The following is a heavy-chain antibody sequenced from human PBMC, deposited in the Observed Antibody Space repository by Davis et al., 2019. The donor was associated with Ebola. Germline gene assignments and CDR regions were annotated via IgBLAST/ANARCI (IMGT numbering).Heavy chain of an antibody. CDR1: GFTFSTNW. CDR2: IKPDGSDK. D-gene: IGHD4-17*01. J-gene: IGHJ4*02. CDR3: VRTTYGAPEY. V-gene: IGHV3-7*01. Sequence: PGGSLRLSCAASGFTFSTNWMSWVRQAPGKGLEWVATIKPDGSDKYFVDSVKGRFTISRDNAKSTLYLQMNRLTAEDTAVYYCVRTTYGAPEYWGQGTLVTVSS.